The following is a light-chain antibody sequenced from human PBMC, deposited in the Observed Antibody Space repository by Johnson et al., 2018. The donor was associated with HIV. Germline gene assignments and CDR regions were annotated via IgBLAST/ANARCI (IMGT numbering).Light chain of an antibody. Sequence: HSVLTQPPSVSAAPGQKVTISCYGSSSNIGNNYVSWYQQLPGTAPKLVIYDNKKRPSGISDRFSGSKSGTSATLGITGLQTGDEADYYCGTWDSSLSVYVFGTGTKVTVL. J-gene: IGLJ1*01. CDR1: SSNIGNNY. CDR3: GTWDSSLSVYV. V-gene: IGLV1-51*01. CDR2: DNK.